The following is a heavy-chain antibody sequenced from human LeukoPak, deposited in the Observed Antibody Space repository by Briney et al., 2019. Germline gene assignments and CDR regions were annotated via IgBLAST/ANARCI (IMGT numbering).Heavy chain of an antibody. Sequence: RASETLSLXCTVSGGSISSYYWSWIRQPPGKGLEWVGYIYYSGSTNYNPSLKSRVTISVDTSKNQFSLKLSSVTAADTAVYYCTRLRSGVAGDYWGQGTLVTVSS. CDR3: TRLRSGVAGDY. D-gene: IGHD6-19*01. CDR1: GGSISSYY. J-gene: IGHJ4*02. V-gene: IGHV4-59*08. CDR2: IYYSGST.